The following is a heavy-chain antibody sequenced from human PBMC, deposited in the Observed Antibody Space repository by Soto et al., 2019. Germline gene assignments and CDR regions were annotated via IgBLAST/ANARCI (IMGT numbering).Heavy chain of an antibody. CDR1: GYTLTELS. V-gene: IGHV1-24*01. J-gene: IGHJ4*02. CDR2: FDPEDGET. D-gene: IGHD2-21*02. Sequence: ASVTVSCKVSGYTLTELSVHWVRQAPGKGLEWMGGFDPEDGETIYAQKFQGRVTMTEDTSTDTAYMELSSLRSEDTAVYYCATPMVVTAIRGTYYFDYWGQGTLVTVSS. CDR3: ATPMVVTAIRGTYYFDY.